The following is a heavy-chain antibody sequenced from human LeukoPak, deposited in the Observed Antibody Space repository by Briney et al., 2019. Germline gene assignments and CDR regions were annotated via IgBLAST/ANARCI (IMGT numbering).Heavy chain of an antibody. J-gene: IGHJ4*02. V-gene: IGHV3-21*01. D-gene: IGHD3-10*01. CDR3: ARAREFVFDY. Sequence: GGSLRLSCAASGFTFSSYSMNWVRQAPGKGLEWVSSISSSSSYIYYADSVKGRLTISRDNAKNSLYLQMNSLRAEDTAVYYCARAREFVFDYWGQGTLVTVSS. CDR2: ISSSSSYI. CDR1: GFTFSSYS.